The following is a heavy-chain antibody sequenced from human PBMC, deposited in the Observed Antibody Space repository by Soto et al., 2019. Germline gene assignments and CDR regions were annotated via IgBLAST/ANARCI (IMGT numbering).Heavy chain of an antibody. V-gene: IGHV4-31*03. Sequence: QVQLQESGPGLVKPSQTLSLTCTVSGGSISSGDYYWSWIRQDPTKGLEWIGYIYYSGSTYYNPSLRGRLTISVDTSKNQFSLKLSSVTAADTAVYYCAREPYCTNGVCSNAGVFDSWGQGTQVTVSP. J-gene: IGHJ4*02. D-gene: IGHD2-8*01. CDR2: IYYSGST. CDR1: GGSISSGDYY. CDR3: AREPYCTNGVCSNAGVFDS.